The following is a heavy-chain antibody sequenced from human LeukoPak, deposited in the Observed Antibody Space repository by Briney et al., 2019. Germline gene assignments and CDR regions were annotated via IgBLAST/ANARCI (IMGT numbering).Heavy chain of an antibody. D-gene: IGHD3-16*01. V-gene: IGHV4-4*09. CDR1: GGSISSYY. CDR2: IYTSGST. J-gene: IGHJ4*02. CDR3: ARHRRNVGGFDY. Sequence: SETLSLTCTVSGGSISSYYWSWIRQPPGKGLEWNGYIYTSGSTNYNPSLKSRVTTSVDTSKNQFSLKLSSVTAADTAVYYCARHRRNVGGFDYWGQGTLVTVSS.